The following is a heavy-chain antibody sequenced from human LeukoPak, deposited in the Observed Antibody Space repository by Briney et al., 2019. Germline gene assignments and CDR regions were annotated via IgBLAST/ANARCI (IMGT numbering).Heavy chain of an antibody. V-gene: IGHV4-38-2*01. CDR2: IYHGGTT. CDR3: ARCGNWAYNWFDP. J-gene: IGHJ5*02. Sequence: SETLSLTCDVSGYSITSGYYWGWIRQPPGKGLEWIGSIYHGGTTYYNPSLKSRVTVSVDTSKNQFSLNLSSVTAADTAVYYCARCGNWAYNWFDPWGQGTLVTVSS. CDR1: GYSITSGYY. D-gene: IGHD7-27*01.